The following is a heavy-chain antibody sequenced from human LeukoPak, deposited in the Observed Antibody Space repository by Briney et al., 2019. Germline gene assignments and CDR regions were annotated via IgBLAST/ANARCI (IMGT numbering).Heavy chain of an antibody. V-gene: IGHV1-69*13. CDR1: GGTFSSYA. D-gene: IGHD4-11*01. Sequence: EASVKVSCKASGGTFSSYAISWVRQAPGQGLEWMGGIIPIFGTANYAQKFQGRVTITADESTSTAYMELSSLRSEDTAVYYCARIVTTVLGWFDPWGQGTLVTVSS. CDR2: IIPIFGTA. J-gene: IGHJ5*02. CDR3: ARIVTTVLGWFDP.